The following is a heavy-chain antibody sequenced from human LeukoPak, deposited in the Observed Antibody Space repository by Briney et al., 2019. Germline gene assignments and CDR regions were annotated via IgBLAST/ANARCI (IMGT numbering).Heavy chain of an antibody. V-gene: IGHV3-9*01. CDR3: AKSTDTSYGMDV. CDR1: GFTFDDYA. CDR2: ISWNSGSI. Sequence: GGSLRLSCAASGFTFDDYAVHWVRQAPGKGLEWVSGISWNSGSIGYADSVKGRFTISRDNAKNSLYLQMNSLRAEDTALYYCAKSTDTSYGMDVWGQGTTVTVSS. J-gene: IGHJ6*02.